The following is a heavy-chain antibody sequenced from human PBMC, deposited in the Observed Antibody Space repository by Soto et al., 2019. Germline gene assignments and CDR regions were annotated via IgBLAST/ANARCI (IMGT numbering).Heavy chain of an antibody. Sequence: SETLSLTCTVSGGSINSYYWSWIRQPPGKGLEWIGYIYYSGSTNYNPSLKSRFTISVDTSKNQFSLKLSSVTAADTAVYYCARGGSSAWHNWFDPWGQGTLVTVSS. CDR1: GGSINSYY. CDR2: IYYSGST. J-gene: IGHJ5*02. CDR3: ARGGSSAWHNWFDP. V-gene: IGHV4-59*01. D-gene: IGHD6-25*01.